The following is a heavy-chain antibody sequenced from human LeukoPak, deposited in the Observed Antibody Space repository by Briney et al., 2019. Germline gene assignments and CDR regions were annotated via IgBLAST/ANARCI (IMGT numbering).Heavy chain of an antibody. CDR1: GYTFTSYG. CDR2: INPSGGDT. Sequence: GASVKDSCKASGYTFTSYGISWVRQAPGQGLEWMGIINPSGGDTSYAQKFQGRVTMTRDTSTSTVYMELSSLRYEDTAVYYCARLLRPAAGRPSYGLDVWGQGTTFTVSS. CDR3: ARLLRPAAGRPSYGLDV. J-gene: IGHJ6*02. V-gene: IGHV1-46*01. D-gene: IGHD6-13*01.